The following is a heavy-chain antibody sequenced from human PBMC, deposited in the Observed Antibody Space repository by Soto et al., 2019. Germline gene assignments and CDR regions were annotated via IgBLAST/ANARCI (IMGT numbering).Heavy chain of an antibody. CDR2: TRQDEGDK. D-gene: IGHD3-3*01. CDR3: ARDASGWSAH. V-gene: IGHV3-7*01. Sequence: PGGSLRLSCEGSGFTFSGSWMSWLRQAPGKGLEWVANTRQDEGDKYYVDSVKGRFTISRDNAKNSLYLQMNSLRAEDTAVYYCARDASGWSAHWGQGTLVTVSS. CDR1: GFTFSGSW. J-gene: IGHJ4*02.